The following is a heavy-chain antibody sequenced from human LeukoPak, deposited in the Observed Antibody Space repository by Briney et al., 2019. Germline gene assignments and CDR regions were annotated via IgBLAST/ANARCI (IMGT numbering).Heavy chain of an antibody. D-gene: IGHD5-18*01. CDR3: ARNTAMVADAFDI. CDR1: GYTFIGYY. J-gene: IGHJ3*02. Sequence: ASVKVSCKASGYTFIGYYIHWVRQAPGQGLEWMGWISAYNGNTNYAQKLQGRVTMTTDTSTSTAYMELRSLRSDDTAVYYCARNTAMVADAFDIWGQGTMVTVSS. V-gene: IGHV1-18*04. CDR2: ISAYNGNT.